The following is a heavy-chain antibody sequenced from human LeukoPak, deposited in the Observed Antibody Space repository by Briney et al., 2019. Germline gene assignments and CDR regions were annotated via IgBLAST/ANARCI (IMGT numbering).Heavy chain of an antibody. J-gene: IGHJ6*02. CDR1: GGSLSGYY. CDR2: IHYSGKT. Sequence: SETLSLTCTVSGGSLSGYYWTGCRQPPGKGLEWIGQIHYSGKTDYKPSLRSRITISVETSKNLMFLELSSVTAADTAGYYCARFGFYYDIEVWGQGTTVTVSS. CDR3: ARFGFYYDIEV. D-gene: IGHD3-16*01. V-gene: IGHV4-59*01.